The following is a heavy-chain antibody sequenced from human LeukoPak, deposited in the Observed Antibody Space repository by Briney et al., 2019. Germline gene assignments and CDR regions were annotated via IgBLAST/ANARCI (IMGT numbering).Heavy chain of an antibody. CDR1: GFTFSSYE. Sequence: PGGSLRLSCAASGFTFSSYEMNWVRQAPGKGLEWVSYISSSGSTIYYADSVKGRFTISRDNAKNSLNLQMNSLRAEDTAVYYCARGYRYFDWLLDDYWGQGTLVTVSS. V-gene: IGHV3-48*03. CDR3: ARGYRYFDWLLDDY. CDR2: ISSSGSTI. D-gene: IGHD3-9*01. J-gene: IGHJ4*02.